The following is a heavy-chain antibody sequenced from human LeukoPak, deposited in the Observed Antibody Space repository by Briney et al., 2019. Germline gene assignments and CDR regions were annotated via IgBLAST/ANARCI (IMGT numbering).Heavy chain of an antibody. V-gene: IGHV1-69*13. CDR2: IIPIFGTA. CDR3: AANTPRVVREDAFDI. D-gene: IGHD2-21*01. J-gene: IGHJ3*02. Sequence: SVRVSCKASGGTFSSYAISWVRQAPGQGLEWMGGIIPIFGTANYAQKFQGRVTITADESTSTAYMELSSLRSEDTAVYYCAANTPRVVREDAFDIWGQGTMVTVSS. CDR1: GGTFSSYA.